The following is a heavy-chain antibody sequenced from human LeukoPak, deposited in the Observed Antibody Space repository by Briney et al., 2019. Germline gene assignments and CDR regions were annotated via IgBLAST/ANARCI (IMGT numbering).Heavy chain of an antibody. CDR2: IYSGGST. CDR1: GFTFSSYA. J-gene: IGHJ6*02. CDR3: ARDLYYYDSSEYAYYYYGMDV. Sequence: GGSLRLSCAASGFTFSSYAMSWVRQAPGKGLEWVSVIYSGGSTYYADSVKGRFTISRDNSKNTLYLQMNSLRAEDTAVYYCARDLYYYDSSEYAYYYYGMDVWGQGTTVTVSS. V-gene: IGHV3-53*01. D-gene: IGHD3-22*01.